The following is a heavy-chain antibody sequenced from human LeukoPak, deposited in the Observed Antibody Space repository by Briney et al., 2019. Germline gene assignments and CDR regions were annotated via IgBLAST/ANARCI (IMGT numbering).Heavy chain of an antibody. CDR3: VRDNSGLAGVSLDL. V-gene: IGHV1-18*01. CDR2: IGVRTGQT. Sequence: ASGKVSCKASGYMFVSRGFTWVRQGPGQGLEWMGWIGVRTGQTQFAQQFRDRFTMTTNTSTTTAFMELKSLRPDDTAVYYCVRDNSGLAGVSLDLWGQGTQVIVSS. D-gene: IGHD6-13*01. CDR1: GYMFVSRG. J-gene: IGHJ4*02.